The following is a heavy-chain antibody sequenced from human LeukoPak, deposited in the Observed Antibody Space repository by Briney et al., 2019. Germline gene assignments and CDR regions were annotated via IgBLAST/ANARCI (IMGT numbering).Heavy chain of an antibody. D-gene: IGHD3-22*01. Sequence: GGSLRLSCAASGFTFSRYGMHWVRQAPGKGLECVALISDDGSKKYYADSVKGQFTISRDNSKNTLYLQMNSLRAEDTAVYYCARADGSSGYSLITYFAYWGQGTLVTVSS. J-gene: IGHJ4*02. CDR3: ARADGSSGYSLITYFAY. V-gene: IGHV3-30*03. CDR1: GFTFSRYG. CDR2: ISDDGSKK.